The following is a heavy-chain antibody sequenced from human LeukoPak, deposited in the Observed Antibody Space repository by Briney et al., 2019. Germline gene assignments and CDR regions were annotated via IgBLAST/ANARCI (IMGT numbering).Heavy chain of an antibody. J-gene: IGHJ3*02. CDR1: GFTFSDYY. D-gene: IGHD3-10*01. Sequence: GGSLRLSCAASGFTFSDYYMSWIRQAPGKGLEWVSYISSSGSTIFYADSVKGRFTLSRDNAKNSLYLQMNSLRAEDTAVYYCPRDGSITMVRGVIITMASDAFDIWGQRTMVTVSS. CDR2: ISSSGSTI. V-gene: IGHV3-11*01. CDR3: PRDGSITMVRGVIITMASDAFDI.